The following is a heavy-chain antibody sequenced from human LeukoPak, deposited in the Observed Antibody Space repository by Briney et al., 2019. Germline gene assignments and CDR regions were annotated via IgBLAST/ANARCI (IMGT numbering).Heavy chain of an antibody. D-gene: IGHD6-19*01. CDR1: GFTFSSYA. V-gene: IGHV3-23*01. CDR3: AKSRARIAVAGTVYFQH. CDR2: ISGSGGST. Sequence: PGGSLRLSCAASGFTFSSYAMSWVRQAPGKGLEWVSAISGSGGSTYYADSEKGRFTISRDNSKNTLYLQMNSLRAEDTAVYYCAKSRARIAVAGTVYFQHWGQGTLVTVSS. J-gene: IGHJ1*01.